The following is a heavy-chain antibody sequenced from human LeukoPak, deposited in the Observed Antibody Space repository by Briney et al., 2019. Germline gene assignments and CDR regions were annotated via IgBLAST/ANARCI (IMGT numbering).Heavy chain of an antibody. Sequence: GGSLRLSCAASGFTFSSYSMNWVRQAPGKGLEWVSYISSSSSTIYYADSVKGRFTISRDNAKNSLYLQMNSLRDEDTAVYYCARAREPSITMIVVVIDRGEYGMDVWGQGTTVTVSS. V-gene: IGHV3-48*02. CDR2: ISSSSSTI. CDR1: GFTFSSYS. CDR3: ARAREPSITMIVVVIDRGEYGMDV. J-gene: IGHJ6*02. D-gene: IGHD3-22*01.